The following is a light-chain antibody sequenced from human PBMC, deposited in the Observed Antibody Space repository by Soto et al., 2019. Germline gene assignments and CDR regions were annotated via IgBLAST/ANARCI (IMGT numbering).Light chain of an antibody. J-gene: IGLJ2*01. Sequence: QSALTQPRSVSGSPGQSVTISCTGSSSDIGRYNFVSWYQQHPGKAPKLITYDVSERPSGVPDRFSGSKSANTASLTISGLQAEDEADYYDCSYAGSRVLFGGGTKLAVL. CDR3: CSYAGSRVL. V-gene: IGLV2-11*01. CDR1: SSDIGRYNF. CDR2: DVS.